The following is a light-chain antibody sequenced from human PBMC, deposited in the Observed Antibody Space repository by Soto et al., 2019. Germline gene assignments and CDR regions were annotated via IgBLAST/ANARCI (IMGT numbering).Light chain of an antibody. CDR1: QSVNTN. V-gene: IGKV3-20*01. CDR2: GAS. CDR3: QQYGSSPWT. J-gene: IGKJ1*01. Sequence: EIVLTQSPATLSLSPGERATLSCRASQSVNTNFAWYQQKPGQAPRLLIYGASTRATGIPARFSGSGSGTDFTLTISRLEPEDFAVYYCQQYGSSPWTFGQGTKVDIK.